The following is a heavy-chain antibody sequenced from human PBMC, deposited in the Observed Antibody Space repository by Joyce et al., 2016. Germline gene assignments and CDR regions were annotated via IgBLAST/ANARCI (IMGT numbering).Heavy chain of an antibody. Sequence: QVQLQESGPGLVKPSETLSLTYTVSGGSISSYYWSWIRQPPGKGLEWIGYIYYSGSTNYNPSLKSRVTISVDTSKNQVALKRSSVTAADTAVYYCARRTTYSYGSHFDYWGQGTLVTVSS. V-gene: IGHV4-59*08. CDR3: ARRTTYSYGSHFDY. D-gene: IGHD5-18*01. CDR1: GGSISSYY. J-gene: IGHJ4*02. CDR2: IYYSGST.